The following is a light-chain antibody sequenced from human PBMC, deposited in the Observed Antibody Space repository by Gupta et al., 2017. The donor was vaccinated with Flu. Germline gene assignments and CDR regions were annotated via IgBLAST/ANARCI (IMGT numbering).Light chain of an antibody. CDR3: QQDGRWPRT. J-gene: IGKJ1*01. CDR1: QSLTIN. CDR2: GAS. V-gene: IGKV3-15*01. Sequence: EIVMTQSPATLSLSPGERAALSCRASQSLTINMAWFQQKPGQPPRLLMSGASNRATGVPARFRGSGYGTDFTLTITRLQSEEFAVYYCQQDGRWPRTLGEGTKVEIK.